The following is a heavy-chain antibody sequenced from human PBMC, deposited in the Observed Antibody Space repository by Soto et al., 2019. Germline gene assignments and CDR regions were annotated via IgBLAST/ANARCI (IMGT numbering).Heavy chain of an antibody. CDR2: IHHSGST. J-gene: IGHJ4*02. CDR1: GASIRSYY. Sequence: QVQLQESGPELVRPSETLSLTCTVSGASIRSYYWSWIRQPPGKGLEWIGFIHHSGSTNYNPSLKSRLTMSVDTSKNQFSLKLSSVPAADTAVYYCTRGDSSSWRPHFDYWGQGTLVTVSS. V-gene: IGHV4-59*01. CDR3: TRGDSSSWRPHFDY. D-gene: IGHD6-13*01.